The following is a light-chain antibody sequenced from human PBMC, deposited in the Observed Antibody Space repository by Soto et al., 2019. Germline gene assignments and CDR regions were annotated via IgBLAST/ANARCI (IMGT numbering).Light chain of an antibody. J-gene: IGLJ1*01. Sequence: SALTQPRSVSGAPGQSVTISCTGTSNDVGTYDYVSWYQQHPGRAPKLIIYDVSKRPSGVPDRSSGSKSGNTASLTISGLQAEDEADYYCCSYAGTSSYVFGTGTKVTVL. V-gene: IGLV2-11*01. CDR1: SNDVGTYDY. CDR3: CSYAGTSSYV. CDR2: DVS.